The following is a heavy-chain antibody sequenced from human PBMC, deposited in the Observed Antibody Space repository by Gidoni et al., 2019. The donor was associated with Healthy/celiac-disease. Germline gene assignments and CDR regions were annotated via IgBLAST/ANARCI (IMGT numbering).Heavy chain of an antibody. CDR3: ARIGLYNWNDNAAFDI. CDR1: GFSLSTSGMR. V-gene: IGHV2-70*04. D-gene: IGHD1-1*01. J-gene: IGHJ3*02. Sequence: QVTLKESGPALVKPTQTLTLPCNFPGFSLSTSGMRFSWIRQPPGKALEWLARIDWDDDKFYSTSLKTRRTISKDTSKNQVVLTMTNMDPVDTATYYCARIGLYNWNDNAAFDIWGQGTMVTVSS. CDR2: IDWDDDK.